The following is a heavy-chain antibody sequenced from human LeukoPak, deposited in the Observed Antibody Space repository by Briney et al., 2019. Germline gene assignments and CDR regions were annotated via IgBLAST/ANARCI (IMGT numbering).Heavy chain of an antibody. Sequence: GWSLRLSCAASGFTFSSYSMNWVRQAPGKGLESVSSISSSSSYIYYADSVKGRFTISRDNAKNSLYLQMNSLRAEDTAVYYCAREFDLAAASDYWGQRTLVTVSS. CDR2: ISSSSSYI. J-gene: IGHJ4*02. V-gene: IGHV3-21*01. CDR1: GFTFSSYS. D-gene: IGHD6-13*01. CDR3: AREFDLAAASDY.